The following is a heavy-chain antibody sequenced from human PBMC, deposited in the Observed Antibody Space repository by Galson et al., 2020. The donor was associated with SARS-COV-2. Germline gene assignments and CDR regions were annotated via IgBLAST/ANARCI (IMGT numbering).Heavy chain of an antibody. CDR1: GYTYTSNG. J-gene: IGHJ5*02. CDR3: ARFYCSGGSCYPDP. CDR2: ISVYKGIT. Sequence: ASVNVSCKASGYTYTSNGINWVRQAPGQGLEWMGWISVYKGITIYAQEFQDRVTMTTDTSSSTVYMELRSLRSDDTAVYYCARFYCSGGSCYPDPWGQGTRVTVSS. V-gene: IGHV1-18*01. D-gene: IGHD2-15*01.